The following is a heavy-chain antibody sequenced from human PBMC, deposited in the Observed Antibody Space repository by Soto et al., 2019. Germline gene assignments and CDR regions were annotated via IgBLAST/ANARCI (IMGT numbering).Heavy chain of an antibody. Sequence: QVQLVESGGGVVQPGRSLRLSCAASGFTFSSYAMHWVRQAPGKGLEWVAVISYDGSNTYYADSVKGRFTISRDNSKNTLYLQMNSLRAEDTAVYYCARDWNGYYYTLDYWGQGTLVTVSS. CDR1: GFTFSSYA. J-gene: IGHJ4*02. V-gene: IGHV3-30-3*01. CDR3: ARDWNGYYYTLDY. D-gene: IGHD3-22*01. CDR2: ISYDGSNT.